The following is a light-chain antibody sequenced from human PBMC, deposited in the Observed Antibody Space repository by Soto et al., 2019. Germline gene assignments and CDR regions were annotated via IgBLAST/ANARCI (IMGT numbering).Light chain of an antibody. V-gene: IGLV3-21*01. Sequence: SYVLTQPPSVSVAPGETARISCGGNNVGSRSVHWYQQKPGQAPFLVIYYDSDRPSGIPERFSGSNSGNTATLIISRVEAGDEADYYCQVWEATGDQVVFGGETKLTVL. CDR3: QVWEATGDQVV. CDR1: NVGSRS. CDR2: YDS. J-gene: IGLJ2*01.